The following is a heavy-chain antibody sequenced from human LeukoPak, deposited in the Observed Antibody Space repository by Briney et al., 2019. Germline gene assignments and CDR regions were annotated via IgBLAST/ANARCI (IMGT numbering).Heavy chain of an antibody. V-gene: IGHV3-30*04. J-gene: IGHJ5*02. D-gene: IGHD3-10*01. CDR3: ARGGYYGSGNDFRFDP. CDR2: ISYDGSNK. Sequence: SCKASGYTFTGYYMHWVRQAPGKGLEWVAVISYDGSNKYYADSVKGRFTISRDNSKNTLYLQMNSLRAEDTAVYYCARGGYYGSGNDFRFDPWGQGTLVTVSS. CDR1: GYTFTGYY.